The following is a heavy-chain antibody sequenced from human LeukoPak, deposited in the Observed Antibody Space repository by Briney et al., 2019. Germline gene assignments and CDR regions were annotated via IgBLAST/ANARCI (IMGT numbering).Heavy chain of an antibody. CDR2: ISYDGSVK. CDR1: GFAFSTYA. J-gene: IGHJ6*02. D-gene: IGHD2-8*01. Sequence: GGSLRLSCAASGFAFSTYAMHWVRQAPGKGLEWVAVISYDGSVKYYADSVKGRFTISRDNSKNTLYLQMNSLRSDTAVYYCARGKMGHYGMDVWGQGTTVTVSS. CDR3: ARGKMGHYGMDV. V-gene: IGHV3-30-3*01.